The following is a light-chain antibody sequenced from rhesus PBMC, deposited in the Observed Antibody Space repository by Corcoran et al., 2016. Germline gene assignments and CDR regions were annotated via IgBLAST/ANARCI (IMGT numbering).Light chain of an antibody. CDR3: HQYSNWWS. CDR1: QSVSRS. Sequence: EIVLTQSPATLSLSPGERAILSCRASQSVSRSLVWYQQKPEHPPRLLIYATSNRAPGTPDRFSGSGSGTDFTLTISSLEPEDFAVYYCHQYSNWWSFGQGTKVEIK. J-gene: IGKJ1*01. V-gene: IGKV3-42*03. CDR2: ATS.